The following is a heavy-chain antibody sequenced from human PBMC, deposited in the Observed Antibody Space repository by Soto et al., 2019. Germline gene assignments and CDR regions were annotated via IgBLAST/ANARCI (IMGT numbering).Heavy chain of an antibody. CDR1: SDSISSSVYF. J-gene: IGHJ5*02. CDR2: ISSGGTT. Sequence: QLQLQESGPGLMKPSETLSLTCTVSSDSISSSVYFWGWIRQPPGKGLEWIGSISSGGTTYYNPPLKSRVTISVDTSKNQFSLRLTSVTVADTAVYYCARTHQREFRFFEWSPNWFDPWGQGTLVIVSS. D-gene: IGHD3-3*01. CDR3: ARTHQREFRFFEWSPNWFDP. V-gene: IGHV4-39*01.